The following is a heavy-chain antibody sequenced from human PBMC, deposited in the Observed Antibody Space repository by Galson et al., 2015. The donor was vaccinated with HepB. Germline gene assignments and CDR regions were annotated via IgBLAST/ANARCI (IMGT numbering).Heavy chain of an antibody. D-gene: IGHD2-15*01. V-gene: IGHV3-30*02. CDR2: ILYDGTHK. CDR1: GFTFSSYG. J-gene: IGHJ3*02. CDR3: AKFPRSFLGGYCRGVTCFGAVDM. Sequence: SLRLSCAASGFTFSSYGMHWVRQAPGKGLEWVAFILYDGTHKYYADSVKGRFTISRDNSKNTLYLQLSSLRAEDTAVYYCAKFPRSFLGGYCRGVTCFGAVDMWGQGTMVTVSS.